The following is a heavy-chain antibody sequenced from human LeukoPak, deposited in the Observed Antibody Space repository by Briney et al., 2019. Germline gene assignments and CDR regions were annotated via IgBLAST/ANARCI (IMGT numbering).Heavy chain of an antibody. CDR3: AREELVLRFSEWLLLGLDY. V-gene: IGHV1-2*02. CDR1: GYTFTGYY. D-gene: IGHD3-3*01. J-gene: IGHJ4*02. Sequence: ASVKVSCKASGYTFTGYYMHWVRQAPGQGLEWMGWINPNSGGTNYAQKFQGRVTMTRDTSISTAYMELSRLRSDDTAVYYCAREELVLRFSEWLLLGLDYWGQGTLVTVSS. CDR2: INPNSGGT.